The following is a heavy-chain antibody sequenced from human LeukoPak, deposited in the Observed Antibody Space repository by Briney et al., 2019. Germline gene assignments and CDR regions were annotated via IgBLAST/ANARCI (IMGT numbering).Heavy chain of an antibody. Sequence: SETLSLTCTVSGGSISSYYWSWIRQPAGKGLEWIGRIYTSGSTNCSPSLKSRVTMSVDTSKNQFSLKLSSVTAADTAVYYCARVAETSGSYYVSHYYYYYMDVWGKGTTVTVSS. D-gene: IGHD1-26*01. CDR3: ARVAETSGSYYVSHYYYYYMDV. CDR2: IYTSGST. CDR1: GGSISSYY. V-gene: IGHV4-4*07. J-gene: IGHJ6*03.